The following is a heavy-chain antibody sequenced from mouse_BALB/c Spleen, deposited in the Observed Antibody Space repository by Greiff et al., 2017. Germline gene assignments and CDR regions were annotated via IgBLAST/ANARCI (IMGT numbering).Heavy chain of an antibody. CDR2: ISSGSSTI. D-gene: IGHD1-1*01. CDR3: ARYYYGTYYYAMDY. J-gene: IGHJ4*01. V-gene: IGHV5-17*02. Sequence: EVQGVESGGGLVQPGGSRKLSCAASGFTFSSFGMHWVRQAPEKGLEWVAYISSGSSTIYYADTVKGRFTISRDNPKNTLFLQMTSLRSEDTAMYYCARYYYGTYYYAMDYWGQGTSVTVSS. CDR1: GFTFSSFG.